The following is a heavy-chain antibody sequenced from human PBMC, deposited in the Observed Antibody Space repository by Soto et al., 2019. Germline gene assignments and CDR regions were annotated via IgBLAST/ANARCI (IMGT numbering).Heavy chain of an antibody. D-gene: IGHD6-6*01. J-gene: IGHJ6*02. V-gene: IGHV3-48*03. CDR1: GFTFSSYE. CDR3: ARGGDSSSFGYYGMDV. CDR2: ISSSGSTI. Sequence: RLSCAASGFTFSSYEMNWVRQAPGKGLEWVSYISSSGSTIYYADSVKGRFTISRDNAKNSLYLQMNSLRAEDTAVYYCARGGDSSSFGYYGMDVWGQGTTVTVSS.